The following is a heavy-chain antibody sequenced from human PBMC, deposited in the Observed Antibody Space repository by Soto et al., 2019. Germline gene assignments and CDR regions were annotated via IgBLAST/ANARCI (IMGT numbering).Heavy chain of an antibody. V-gene: IGHV4-4*07. D-gene: IGHD6-13*01. CDR2: VSSTGSS. Sequence: SETLSLTCTVSGGSISNYYWSWIRQSAEKRLGWIGRVSSTGSSYYNPSLKSRVTISVDTSKNQVSLNLTSVTAADTAVYYCARGVPAAGTDWFDPWGQGTLVTVSS. CDR1: GGSISNYY. J-gene: IGHJ5*02. CDR3: ARGVPAAGTDWFDP.